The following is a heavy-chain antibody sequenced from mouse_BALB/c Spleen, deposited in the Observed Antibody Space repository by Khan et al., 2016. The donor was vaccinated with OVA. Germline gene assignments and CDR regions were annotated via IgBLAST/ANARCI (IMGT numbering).Heavy chain of an antibody. CDR1: GFTFSNYG. J-gene: IGHJ3*01. V-gene: IGHV5-6-5*01. Sequence: EVELVESGGGLVKPGGSLKLSCAVSGFTFSNYGVSWVRQTPEKRLEWVASISSGDTTYYPDSVKGRFTISRDNARNILYLQMSSLRSEDTAMYYCAKDYWFAYWGQGTLVTVSA. CDR3: AKDYWFAY. CDR2: ISSGDTT.